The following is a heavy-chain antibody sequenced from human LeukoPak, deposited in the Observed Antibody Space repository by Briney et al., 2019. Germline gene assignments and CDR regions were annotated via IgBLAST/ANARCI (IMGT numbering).Heavy chain of an antibody. D-gene: IGHD3-22*01. V-gene: IGHV4-34*01. Sequence: SETLSLTCAVYGGSFSGYYWSWIRQPPGKGLEWIGEINHSGSTNYNPSLKSRVIISVDTSKNQFSLKLSSVTAADTAVYYCARGHYYDSSGYYRGYNWFDPWGQGTLVTVSS. CDR3: ARGHYYDSSGYYRGYNWFDP. CDR2: INHSGST. J-gene: IGHJ5*02. CDR1: GGSFSGYY.